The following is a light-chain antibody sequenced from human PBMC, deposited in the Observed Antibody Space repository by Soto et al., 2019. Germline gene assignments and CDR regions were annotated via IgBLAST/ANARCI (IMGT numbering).Light chain of an antibody. Sequence: QSALTQPPSVSGAPGPTVFISRSGRSSNLGAPYDVNWFRQLPGTVPRLLIYGNNNRPSGVPDRFSGSKSGTSASLAITGLQAENEADYYCQSYDSSLSGYVVGTGPKVTV. J-gene: IGLJ1*01. CDR3: QSYDSSLSGYV. V-gene: IGLV1-40*01. CDR1: SSNLGAPYD. CDR2: GNN.